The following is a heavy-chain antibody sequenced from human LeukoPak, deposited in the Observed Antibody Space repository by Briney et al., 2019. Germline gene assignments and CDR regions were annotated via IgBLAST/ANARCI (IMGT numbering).Heavy chain of an antibody. CDR3: ARGFDSSGYSDVVY. CDR2: INPSGST. V-gene: IGHV4-34*01. CDR1: GGSFSGYY. D-gene: IGHD3-22*01. Sequence: SETLSITCAVYGGSFSGYYWSWLRQPPGKGLEWIGEINPSGSTNYNPSLTSRVTISVDTSKTQFSLKLSSVTAADTAVYYCARGFDSSGYSDVVYWGQGTLVTVPS. J-gene: IGHJ4*02.